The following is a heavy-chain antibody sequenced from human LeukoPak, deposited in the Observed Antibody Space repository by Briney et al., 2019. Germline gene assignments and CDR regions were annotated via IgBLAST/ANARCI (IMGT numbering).Heavy chain of an antibody. J-gene: IGHJ4*02. D-gene: IGHD6-19*01. V-gene: IGHV3-15*01. CDR1: GFTVSSNY. CDR2: IKSKTDGGTT. Sequence: AGGSLRLSCAASGFTVSSNYMSWVRQAPGKGLEWVGRIKSKTDGGTTDYAAPVKGRFTISRDDSKNTLYLQMNSLKTEDTAVYYCTTGGQRIAVAGFYYFDYWGQGTLVTVSS. CDR3: TTGGQRIAVAGFYYFDY.